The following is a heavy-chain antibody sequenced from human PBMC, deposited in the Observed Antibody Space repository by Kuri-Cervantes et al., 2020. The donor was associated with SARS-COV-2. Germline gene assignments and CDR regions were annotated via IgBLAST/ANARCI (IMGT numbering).Heavy chain of an antibody. CDR1: GYTFTDYY. CDR2: INPNSGGT. J-gene: IGHJ4*02. Sequence: ASVKVSCKASGYTFTDYYMHWVRQAPGQGLEWMGWINPNSGGTNYAQKFQGRVTMTRDTSISTAYMELSRLRSDDPAVYYGATSPLNVVRILEWLLPYDIWGQGTLVTVSS. D-gene: IGHD3-3*01. V-gene: IGHV1-2*02. CDR3: ATSPLNVVRILEWLLPYDI.